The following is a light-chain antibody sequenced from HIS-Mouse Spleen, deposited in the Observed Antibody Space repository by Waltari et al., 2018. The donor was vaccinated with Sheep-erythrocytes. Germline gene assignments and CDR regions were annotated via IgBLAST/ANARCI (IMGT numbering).Light chain of an antibody. J-gene: IGLJ1*01. CDR3: SSYTSSSTLYV. CDR2: DVS. V-gene: IGLV2-14*01. Sequence: QSALTQPRPVSGSPGQSVTISYTGTSSDVGGYNYVSWYQQHPGKAPKLMIYDVSKRPSGVSNRFSCSKSGNTASLTISGLQAEDEADYYCSSYTSSSTLYVFGTGTKVTVL. CDR1: SSDVGGYNY.